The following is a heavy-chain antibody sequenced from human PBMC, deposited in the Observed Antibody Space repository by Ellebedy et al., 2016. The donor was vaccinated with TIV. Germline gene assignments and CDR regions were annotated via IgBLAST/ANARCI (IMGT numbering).Heavy chain of an antibody. Sequence: GESLKISCAASGFTFSTYGMHWVRQAPGKGLEWVAVIWYDGSNKYYADSVKGRFTISRDNSKTTLYMQMNGLRPEDTAVYYCAREAAWGQWYYDLWGRGTLVTVSS. D-gene: IGHD3-16*01. V-gene: IGHV3-33*01. CDR2: IWYDGSNK. J-gene: IGHJ2*01. CDR3: AREAAWGQWYYDL. CDR1: GFTFSTYG.